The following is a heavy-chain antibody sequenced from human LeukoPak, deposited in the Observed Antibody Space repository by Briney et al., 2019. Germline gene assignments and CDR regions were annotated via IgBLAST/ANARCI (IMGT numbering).Heavy chain of an antibody. D-gene: IGHD5-18*01. Sequence: PGGSLRLSCAASGFTFSSYGMSWVRQAPGKGLEWVSAISGSGGSTYYADSVKGRFTISRDNSKNTLYLQMNSLRAEDTAVYYCTTDGYSYGSNYWGQGTLVTVSS. V-gene: IGHV3-23*01. CDR3: TTDGYSYGSNY. CDR1: GFTFSSYG. CDR2: ISGSGGST. J-gene: IGHJ4*02.